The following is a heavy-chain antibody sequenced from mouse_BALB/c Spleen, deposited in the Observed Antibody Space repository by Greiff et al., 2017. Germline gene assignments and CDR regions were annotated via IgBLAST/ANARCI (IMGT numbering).Heavy chain of an antibody. J-gene: IGHJ2*01. CDR1: GFTFSSFG. Sequence: EVKLMESGGGLVQPGGSRKLSCAASGFTFSSFGMHWVRQAPEKGLEWVAYISSGSSTIYYADTVKGRFTISRDNPKNTLFLQMTSLRSEDTAMYYCARSYYYGSSSHFDYWGQGTTLTVSS. V-gene: IGHV5-17*02. D-gene: IGHD1-1*01. CDR3: ARSYYYGSSSHFDY. CDR2: ISSGSSTI.